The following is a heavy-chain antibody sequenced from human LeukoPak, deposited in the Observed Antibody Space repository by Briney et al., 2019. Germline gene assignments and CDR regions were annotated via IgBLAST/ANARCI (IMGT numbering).Heavy chain of an antibody. CDR3: ARASSGGSSGYLFDY. CDR2: INPNSGGT. CDR1: GYTFTGYY. V-gene: IGHV1-2*06. D-gene: IGHD3-22*01. J-gene: IGHJ4*02. Sequence: ASVKVSCKASGYTFTGYYMHWVRQAPGQGLEWMGRINPNSGGTNYAQKFQGRVTMTRDTSISTAYMELSRLRSDDTAVYYCARASSGGSSGYLFDYWGQGTLVTVSS.